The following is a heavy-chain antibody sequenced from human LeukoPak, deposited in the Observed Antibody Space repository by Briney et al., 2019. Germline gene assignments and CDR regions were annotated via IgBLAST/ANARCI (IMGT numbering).Heavy chain of an antibody. V-gene: IGHV1-69*04. CDR3: ARGIAAADSLDY. CDR1: GGSFSSYA. J-gene: IGHJ4*02. D-gene: IGHD6-13*01. CDR2: IIPILGIA. Sequence: TCTVSGGSFSSYAISWVRQAPGQGLEWMGRIIPILGIANYAQKFQGRVTITADKSTSTAYMELSSLRSEDTAVYYCARGIAAADSLDYWGQGTLVTVSS.